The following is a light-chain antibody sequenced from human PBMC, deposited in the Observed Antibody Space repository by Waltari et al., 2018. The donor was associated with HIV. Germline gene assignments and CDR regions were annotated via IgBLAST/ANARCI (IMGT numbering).Light chain of an antibody. CDR2: DAS. CDR3: LQTYSTLRT. V-gene: IGKV1-39*01. Sequence: DIQMTQSPSSLSASVVDRVTITCRASQAISTYLHWYQQKPGKAPKVLIYDASSWQSEVPSRVSGSGSGTDFTRNMTSLQPEDFVTYFCLQTYSTLRTFGQGTRVEIK. CDR1: QAISTY. J-gene: IGKJ1*01.